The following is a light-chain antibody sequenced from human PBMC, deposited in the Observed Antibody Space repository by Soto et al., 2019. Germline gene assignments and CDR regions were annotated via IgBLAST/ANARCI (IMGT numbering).Light chain of an antibody. Sequence: DMQVTQSPSSLSASVGDRVTITCRASQSISTYLNWYQQKPGKAPKLLIYKASTLKSGVPSRFSGSGSGTDFTLTITSLQPEDFATYYCQQSYGTPITFGQGTRLEIK. J-gene: IGKJ5*01. CDR2: KAS. V-gene: IGKV1-39*01. CDR3: QQSYGTPIT. CDR1: QSISTY.